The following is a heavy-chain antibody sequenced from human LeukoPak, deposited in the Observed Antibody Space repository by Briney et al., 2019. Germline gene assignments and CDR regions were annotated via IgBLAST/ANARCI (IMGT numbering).Heavy chain of an antibody. Sequence: ASLKVSCKASGYSFTAAYNIHWLRQAPGQGPEFMGWINPNSGDTRYAQKFQGRVTVTRDTVISTAYMELNRLTSDDTAVYYCARDPRGTYDYWGQGTLVTVSS. V-gene: IGHV1-2*02. D-gene: IGHD5-12*01. CDR1: GYSFTAAYN. CDR2: INPNSGDT. J-gene: IGHJ4*02. CDR3: ARDPRGTYDY.